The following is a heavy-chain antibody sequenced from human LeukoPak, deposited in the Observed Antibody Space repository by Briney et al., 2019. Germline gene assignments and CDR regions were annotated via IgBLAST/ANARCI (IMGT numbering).Heavy chain of an antibody. D-gene: IGHD6-19*01. V-gene: IGHV1-46*01. CDR3: ATSPILIAVAGSIDY. J-gene: IGHJ4*02. CDR1: GYTFTSYY. Sequence: ASVKVSCKASGYTFTSYYMHWVRQAPGQGLEWMGIINPSGGSTSYAQKFQGRVTMTEDTSTDTAYMELSSLRSEDTAVYYCATSPILIAVAGSIDYWGQGTLVTVSS. CDR2: INPSGGST.